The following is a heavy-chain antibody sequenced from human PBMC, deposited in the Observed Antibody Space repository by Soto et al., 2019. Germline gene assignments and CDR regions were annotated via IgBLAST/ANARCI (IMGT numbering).Heavy chain of an antibody. J-gene: IGHJ3*02. V-gene: IGHV3-48*01. D-gene: IGHD6-19*01. CDR2: ISSSSSTI. CDR3: ARAEWLGSFDI. CDR1: GFTFSSYS. Sequence: GGSLRLSCAASGFTFSSYSMNWVRQAPGKGLEWVSYISSSSSTIYYADSVKGRFTISRDNAKNSLYLQMNSLRAEDTAVYYCARAEWLGSFDIWGQGTMVTVSS.